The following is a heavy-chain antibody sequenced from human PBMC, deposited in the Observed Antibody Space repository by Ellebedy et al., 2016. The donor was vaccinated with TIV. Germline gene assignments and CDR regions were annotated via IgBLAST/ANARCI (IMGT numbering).Heavy chain of an antibody. CDR3: ARRGSGSPEAYYGMDV. CDR1: GGSMSNSY. Sequence: MPGGSLRLSCTVSGGSMSNSYWSWIRKPPGKGLEWIGYMFYGGGTNYSPSLAGRVTISHDTSKDQFSLKLSSVTAADTAVYYCARRGSGSPEAYYGMDVWGQGTTVTVSS. CDR2: MFYGGGT. V-gene: IGHV4-59*08. J-gene: IGHJ6*02. D-gene: IGHD3-10*01.